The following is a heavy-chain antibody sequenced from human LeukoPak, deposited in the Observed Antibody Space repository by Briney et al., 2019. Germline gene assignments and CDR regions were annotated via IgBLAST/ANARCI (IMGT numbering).Heavy chain of an antibody. D-gene: IGHD6-13*01. Sequence: GASVKVSCKAPGGTFSSYAISWVRQAPGQGLEWMGRIIPIFGTANYAQKFQGRVTITTDESTSTAYMELSSLRSEDTAVYYCASSPRGGYSSSWYFDYWGQGTLVTVSS. CDR1: GGTFSSYA. J-gene: IGHJ4*02. V-gene: IGHV1-69*05. CDR2: IIPIFGTA. CDR3: ASSPRGGYSSSWYFDY.